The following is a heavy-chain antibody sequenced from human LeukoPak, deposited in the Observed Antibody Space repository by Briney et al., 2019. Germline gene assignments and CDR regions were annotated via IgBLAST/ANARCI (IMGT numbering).Heavy chain of an antibody. CDR2: ISGSGGST. CDR3: AKGGLNWNYYYY. CDR1: GFTFSSYA. D-gene: IGHD1-1*01. Sequence: GGSLRLSCAASGFTFSSYAMSWVRQAPGKGLEWVSAISGSGGSTYYADSVKGRFTISRDNSKNTLYLQMNSLRAEDTGVYYCAKGGLNWNYYYYWGQGTLVTVSS. J-gene: IGHJ4*02. V-gene: IGHV3-23*01.